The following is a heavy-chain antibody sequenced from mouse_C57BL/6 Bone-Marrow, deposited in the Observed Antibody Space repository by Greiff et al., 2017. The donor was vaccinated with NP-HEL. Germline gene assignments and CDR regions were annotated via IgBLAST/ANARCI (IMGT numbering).Heavy chain of an antibody. V-gene: IGHV1-19*01. D-gene: IGHD4-1*01. CDR3: ARLPLGRAFDD. CDR1: GYTFTDYY. CDR2: INPYNGGT. J-gene: IGHJ2*01. Sequence: VQLQQSGPVLVKPGATVKMSCKASGYTFTDYYMNWVKQSHGKSLEWIGVINPYNGGTSYNQKFKGKATLTVDKSSSTAYMELNSLTSEDSAVYYCARLPLGRAFDDWGQGTTLTVSS.